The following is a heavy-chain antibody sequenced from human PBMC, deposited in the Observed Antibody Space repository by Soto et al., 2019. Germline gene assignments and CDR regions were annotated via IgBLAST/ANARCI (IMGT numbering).Heavy chain of an antibody. V-gene: IGHV1-58*02. D-gene: IGHD1-7*01. CDR2: IVVGSGRT. CDR1: GFTFTNSA. Sequence: SVKVSCKASGFTFTNSAIQWVRQARGQRLEWIGWIVVGSGRTDYAQKFQERLTITRDMSTTTAYMELSSLRLEDTAVYYCAAVQGGGTTFHFWGQGTLVTVSS. J-gene: IGHJ4*02. CDR3: AAVQGGGTTFHF.